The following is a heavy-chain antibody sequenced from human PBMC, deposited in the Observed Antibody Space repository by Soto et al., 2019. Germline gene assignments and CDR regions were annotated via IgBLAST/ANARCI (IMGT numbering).Heavy chain of an antibody. CDR3: ARSSGRGNTIGDSFDV. D-gene: IGHD2-15*01. Sequence: QVQLQESGPTLVKPSETLSLTCTVSGASINSFYWNWVRQPPGKGLEWIGYVYDTGSAKYDPSNPSRRGRVTMSVDTSKNQVSLKLSSAIAADTAMYYCARSSGRGNTIGDSFDVWGQGTMVTVSS. CDR2: VYDTGSA. J-gene: IGHJ3*01. V-gene: IGHV4-59*01. CDR1: GASINSFY.